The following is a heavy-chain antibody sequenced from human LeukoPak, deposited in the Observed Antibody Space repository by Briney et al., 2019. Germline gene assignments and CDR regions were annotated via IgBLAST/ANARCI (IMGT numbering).Heavy chain of an antibody. J-gene: IGHJ4*02. CDR3: AKDRRSGYDFLDY. CDR1: GFTFSHYG. D-gene: IGHD5-12*01. CDR2: IRYDESDK. Sequence: PGGSLRLSCATSGFTFSHYGMHWVRQPPGRGLDWVAHIRYDESDKYYADSVKGRFTISRDISKNTVYLQMNSLRVEDTAVYYCAKDRRSGYDFLDYWGQGTLVTVSS. V-gene: IGHV3-30*02.